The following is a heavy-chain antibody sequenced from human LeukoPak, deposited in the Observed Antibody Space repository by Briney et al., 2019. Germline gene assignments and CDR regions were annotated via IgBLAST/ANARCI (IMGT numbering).Heavy chain of an antibody. V-gene: IGHV3-23*01. D-gene: IGHD1-26*01. CDR2: ISGSGGST. Sequence: GGSLRLSCAASGFTFSNYAMSWVRQAPGKGLEWVSAISGSGGSTYYADSVKGRFTISRDNSKNTLYLQMNSLRAEDTAVYYCAKNSGSYDLHYWGQGTLVTDSS. CDR3: AKNSGSYDLHY. CDR1: GFTFSNYA. J-gene: IGHJ4*02.